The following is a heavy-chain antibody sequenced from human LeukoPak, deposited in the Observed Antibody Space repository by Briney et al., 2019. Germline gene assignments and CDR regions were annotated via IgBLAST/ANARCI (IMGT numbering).Heavy chain of an antibody. V-gene: IGHV3-74*01. J-gene: IGHJ6*02. CDR2: INSDGSST. CDR3: ASQIYYYYGMDV. CDR1: GFTFSSYW. Sequence: GGSLRLSCAASGFTFSSYWMHWVRQAPGKGLVWVSRINSDGSSTSYADSVKGRFTISRDNAKNTLYLQMNSLRAEDTAVYYCASQIYYYYGMDVWGQGTTVTVSS.